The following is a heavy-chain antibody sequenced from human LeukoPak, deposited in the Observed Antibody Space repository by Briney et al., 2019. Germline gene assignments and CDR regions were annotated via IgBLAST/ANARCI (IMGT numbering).Heavy chain of an antibody. CDR2: INGGGSRT. J-gene: IGHJ4*02. Sequence: GGSLRLSCAGSGFTFSSSAMTWVRQAPGTGMVWVSSINGGGSRTYYADSVKGRFTISRDNSRNLLFLQMNGLSAAETDVYYRAKSEAEGPGAIECWGKGTLVTV. CDR1: GFTFSSSA. CDR3: AKSEAEGPGAIEC. V-gene: IGHV3-23*01. D-gene: IGHD7-27*01.